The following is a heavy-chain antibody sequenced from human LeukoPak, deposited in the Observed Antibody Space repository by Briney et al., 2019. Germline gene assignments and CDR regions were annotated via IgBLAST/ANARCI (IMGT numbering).Heavy chain of an antibody. CDR2: SYYSGST. Sequence: SETLSLTCTVSGGSISGSSYYWGWIRQPPGKGLEWIGSSYYSGSTYYNPSLKSRVTISVDTSKNQFSLKLSSVTAADTAVYYCARGDWVTIFGVVIIGDYFDYWGQGTLVTVSS. V-gene: IGHV4-39*07. CDR1: GGSISGSSYY. D-gene: IGHD3-3*01. J-gene: IGHJ4*02. CDR3: ARGDWVTIFGVVIIGDYFDY.